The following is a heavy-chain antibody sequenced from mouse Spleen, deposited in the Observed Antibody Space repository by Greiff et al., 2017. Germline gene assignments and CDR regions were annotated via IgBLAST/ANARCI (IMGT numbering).Heavy chain of an antibody. Sequence: EVQVVESGGGLVKPGGSLKLSCAASGFTFSSYAMSWVRQTPEKRLEWVAAINSNGGSTYYPDTVKDRFTISRDNAKNTLYLQMSSLRSEDTALYYCARHNDGYDYWGQGTTLTVSS. V-gene: IGHV5-6-2*01. D-gene: IGHD2-3*01. CDR1: GFTFSSYA. J-gene: IGHJ2*01. CDR3: ARHNDGYDY. CDR2: INSNGGST.